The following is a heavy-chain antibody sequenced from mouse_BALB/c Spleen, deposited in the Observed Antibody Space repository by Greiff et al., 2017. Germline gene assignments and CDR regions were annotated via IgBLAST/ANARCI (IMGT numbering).Heavy chain of an antibody. CDR2: ISSGGST. CDR3: ARGGYDAAMDY. CDR1: GFTFSSYA. V-gene: IGHV5-6-5*01. D-gene: IGHD2-2*01. J-gene: IGHJ4*01. Sequence: DVMLVESGGGLVKPGGSLKLSCAASGFTFSSYAMSWVRQTPEKRLEWVASISSGGSTYYPDSVKGRFTISRDNARNILYLQMSSLRSEDTAMYYCARGGYDAAMDYWGQGTSVTVSS.